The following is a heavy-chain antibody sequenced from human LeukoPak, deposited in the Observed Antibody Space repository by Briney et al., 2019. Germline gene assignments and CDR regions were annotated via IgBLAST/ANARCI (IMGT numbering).Heavy chain of an antibody. CDR1: GYTFTSYA. CDR3: ARVIVGVHFDY. D-gene: IGHD1-26*01. J-gene: IGHJ4*02. Sequence: GASVKVSCKASGYTFTSYAMHWVRQAPGQRLEWMGWINAGNGNTKYSQKFQGRVTVTRDTSASTAYMELSSLRSEDTAVYYCARVIVGVHFDYWGQGTLVTVSS. V-gene: IGHV1-3*01. CDR2: INAGNGNT.